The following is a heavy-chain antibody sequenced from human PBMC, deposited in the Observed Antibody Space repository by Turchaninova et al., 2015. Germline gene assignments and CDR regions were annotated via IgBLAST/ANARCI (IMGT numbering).Heavy chain of an antibody. J-gene: IGHJ4*02. Sequence: EVQLVDSGGGLVQPGGAWGLQCVACGSSCNSCFMGGALRAQVKGLEWIAGSSGSGDSPYYTDSVKGRFTISRDNSKNTLYLQMNSLRAEDTAIYYCAKGGGDPFHPPPLDYWGQGTLVTVSS. CDR2: SSGSGDSP. CDR1: GSSCNSCF. D-gene: IGHD2-21*02. V-gene: IGHV3-23*04. CDR3: AKGGGDPFHPPPLDY.